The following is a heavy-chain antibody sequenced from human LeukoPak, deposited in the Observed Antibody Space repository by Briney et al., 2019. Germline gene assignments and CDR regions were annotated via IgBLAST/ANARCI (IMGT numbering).Heavy chain of an antibody. Sequence: SETLSLTCTVSGGSVSSGSYYWSWIRQPPGKGLEWIGYIYYSGSTNYNPSLKSRVTISVDTSKNQFSLKLSSVTPEDTAVYYCGRDGGGGDDLFDYWGQGTLVTVSS. CDR2: IYYSGST. V-gene: IGHV4-61*01. CDR1: GGSVSSGSYY. CDR3: GRDGGGGDDLFDY. J-gene: IGHJ4*02. D-gene: IGHD5-12*01.